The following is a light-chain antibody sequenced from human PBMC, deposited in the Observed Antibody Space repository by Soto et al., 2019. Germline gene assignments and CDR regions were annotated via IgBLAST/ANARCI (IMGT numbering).Light chain of an antibody. CDR3: QQYESYSAS. J-gene: IGKJ1*01. CDR2: EAS. V-gene: IGKV1-5*03. Sequence: DIQMTQSPSTLSASVGDRVTITCRASQSISTWLAWYQQKPGRAPKLLIYEASTLENGVPSRFSGSGSGTEFTLTISSLQPDDFATYFCQQYESYSASFGQGTKVGIK. CDR1: QSISTW.